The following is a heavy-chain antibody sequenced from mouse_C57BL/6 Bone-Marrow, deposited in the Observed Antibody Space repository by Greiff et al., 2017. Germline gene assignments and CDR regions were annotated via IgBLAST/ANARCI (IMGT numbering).Heavy chain of an antibody. J-gene: IGHJ2*01. CDR2: IHPNSGST. CDR3: ARSGITTVVAFYYFDY. CDR1: GYTFTSYW. Sequence: QVQLQQPGAELVKPGASVKLSCKASGYTFTSYWMHWVKQRPGQGLEWIGMIHPNSGSTNYNEKFKSKATLTVDKSSSTAYMQLSSLTSEDSAVYYCARSGITTVVAFYYFDYWGQGTTLTVSS. D-gene: IGHD1-1*01. V-gene: IGHV1-64*01.